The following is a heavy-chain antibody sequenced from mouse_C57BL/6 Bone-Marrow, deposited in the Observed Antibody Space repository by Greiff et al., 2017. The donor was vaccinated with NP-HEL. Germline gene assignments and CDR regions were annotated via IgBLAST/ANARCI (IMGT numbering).Heavy chain of an antibody. CDR1: GYTFTSYW. J-gene: IGHJ2*01. D-gene: IGHD2-5*01. CDR3: ASSNHDY. Sequence: VQLQQPGAELVKPGASVKLSCKASGYTFTSYWMQWVKQRPGQGLEWIGEIDPSDSYTNYNQKFKGKATLTVDTSSSTAYMQLSSLTSEDSAVYYCASSNHDYWGQGTTLTVSS. V-gene: IGHV1-50*01. CDR2: IDPSDSYT.